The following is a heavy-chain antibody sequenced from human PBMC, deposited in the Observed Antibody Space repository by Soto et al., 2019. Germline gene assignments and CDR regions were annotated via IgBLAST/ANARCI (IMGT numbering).Heavy chain of an antibody. Sequence: ESGGGVVQPGRSLRLSCAASGFTFSSYGMHWVRQAPGKGLEWVAVISYDGSEKCFADSVKGRFTISRDNTKNTLYLQMNSLRAEDTAMSYCATEPDYSTSSLRNYFEYCGQGNPVNLSS. CDR1: GFTFSSYG. CDR2: ISYDGSEK. J-gene: IGHJ4*02. V-gene: IGHV3-30*03. CDR3: ATEPDYSTSSLRNYFEY. D-gene: IGHD4-4*01.